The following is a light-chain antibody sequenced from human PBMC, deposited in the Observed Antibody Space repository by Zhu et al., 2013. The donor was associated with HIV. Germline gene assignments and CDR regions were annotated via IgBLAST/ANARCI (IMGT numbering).Light chain of an antibody. V-gene: IGKV1-39*01. Sequence: DIQMTQSPSSLSASVGDRVIITCRASQSINNYLDWYQRKPGKAPNLLIYVASSLQSGVPSRFSGSGSGTDFTLTISNLQPEDFATYYCQQGYTHPWTFGQGTKVEIK. J-gene: IGKJ1*01. CDR1: QSINNY. CDR3: QQGYTHPWT. CDR2: VAS.